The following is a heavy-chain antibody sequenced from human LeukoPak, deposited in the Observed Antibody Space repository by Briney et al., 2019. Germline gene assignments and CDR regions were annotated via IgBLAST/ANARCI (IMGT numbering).Heavy chain of an antibody. CDR2: IYDSGST. CDR1: GGSIRSSYYY. V-gene: IGHV4-39*01. CDR3: ARLAIRGYYYY. D-gene: IGHD3-3*01. Sequence: PSETLSLTCTVSGGSIRSSYYYWGWIRQPPGKGLEWIGSIYDSGSTYYNPSLKSRVTISVDTSKNQFSLKLNSVTAADTAVYYCARLAIRGYYYYWGQGTLVTVSS. J-gene: IGHJ4*02.